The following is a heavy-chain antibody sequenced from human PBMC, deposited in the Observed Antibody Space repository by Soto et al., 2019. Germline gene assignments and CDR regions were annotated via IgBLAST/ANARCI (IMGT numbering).Heavy chain of an antibody. CDR2: IKEDGSEK. J-gene: IGHJ6*02. V-gene: IGHV3-7*01. Sequence: GGSLRLSCAASGFTFGDFWMNWVRQAPGKGLEWVANIKEDGSEKYFLDSVKGRFTISRDNAKNSLYLQINSLRAEDTGVYYCARDLGRKAEGYYYYEAMDVWGQGTTVTVSS. CDR3: ARDLGRKAEGYYYYEAMDV. D-gene: IGHD2-15*01. CDR1: GFTFGDFW.